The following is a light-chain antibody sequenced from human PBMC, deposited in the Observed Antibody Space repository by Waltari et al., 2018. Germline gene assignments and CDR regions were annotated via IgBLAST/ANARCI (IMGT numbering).Light chain of an antibody. V-gene: IGLV3-21*02. CDR2: DDS. Sequence: YVLTQPPSVSVAPGQTAKITCGGDNIEEXSVNWYKQRPGQAPVLVGYDDSDRPSGIPVRFSGSNSGKATLTISRVEAGDEADYYCQVWDSTSDHVVFGGGTKLTVL. J-gene: IGLJ2*01. CDR3: QVWDSTSDHVV. CDR1: NIEEXS.